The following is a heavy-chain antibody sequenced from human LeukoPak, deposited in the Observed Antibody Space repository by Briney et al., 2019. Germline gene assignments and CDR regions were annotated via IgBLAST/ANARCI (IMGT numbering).Heavy chain of an antibody. D-gene: IGHD1-26*01. Sequence: GASVKVSCKASGYTFTGYYMHWVRQAPGQGLEWMGWINPDSGGTNYAQKFQGRVTMTRDTSTSTVYMQLSRLRSDDTAVYYCAGAGYSGNYYYYFDFWGQGTLVTVSS. CDR1: GYTFTGYY. V-gene: IGHV1-2*02. CDR3: AGAGYSGNYYYYFDF. CDR2: INPDSGGT. J-gene: IGHJ4*02.